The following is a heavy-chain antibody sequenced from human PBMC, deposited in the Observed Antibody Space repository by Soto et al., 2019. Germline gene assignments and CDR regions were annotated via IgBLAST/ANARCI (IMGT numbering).Heavy chain of an antibody. Sequence: QVNLVESGGGVVQPGRSLRLSCEASGFIFSDFGMHWVRQAPGKGLEWVAVISYDGNNKYYAQSVKGRFTISRDNSKNTLLLNMDSVRPEDTAVYHCVKGYLDTAVVNSPDAFDFWGPGTMVAVS. CDR2: ISYDGNNK. V-gene: IGHV3-30*18. D-gene: IGHD5-18*01. J-gene: IGHJ3*01. CDR1: GFIFSDFG. CDR3: VKGYLDTAVVNSPDAFDF.